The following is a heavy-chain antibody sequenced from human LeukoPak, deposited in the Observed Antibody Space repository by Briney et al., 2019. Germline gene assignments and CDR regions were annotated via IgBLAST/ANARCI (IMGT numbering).Heavy chain of an antibody. CDR1: GYTFTGYY. J-gene: IGHJ5*02. D-gene: IGHD2-15*01. CDR3: ARGYCSGGGCYWFDP. CDR2: INPNSGGT. Sequence: ASVKVSRKASGYTFTGYYIHWVRRAPGQGLEWMGWINPNSGGTNYAQKFQDRVTMTRDTSISTASMELSRLRSDDTAVYYCARGYCSGGGCYWFDPWGQRTLVSVSS. V-gene: IGHV1-2*02.